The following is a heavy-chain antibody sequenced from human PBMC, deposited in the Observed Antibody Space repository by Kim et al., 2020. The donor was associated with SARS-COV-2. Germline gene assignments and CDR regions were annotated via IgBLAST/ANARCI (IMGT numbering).Heavy chain of an antibody. Sequence: SETLSLTCAVYGGSFSGYSWSWIRQPPGKGLEWIGEINHSGSTNYNPSLKSRVTISVDTSKNHFFLKLNSVTAADTAVYYCAGGNWFDPWGQGTLVTVSS. CDR2: INHSGST. V-gene: IGHV4-34*01. CDR1: GGSFSGYS. J-gene: IGHJ5*02. CDR3: AGGNWFDP.